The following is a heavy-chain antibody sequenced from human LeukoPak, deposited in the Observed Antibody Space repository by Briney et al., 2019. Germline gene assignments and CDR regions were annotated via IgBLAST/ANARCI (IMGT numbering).Heavy chain of an antibody. CDR2: LHPNSGTA. V-gene: IGHV1-8*03. Sequence: GASVKVSCKAFGYTFTNYDINWVRQATGQGLEWMGWLHPNSGTAGYAQNFQGRVTITGDTSMSTAYMELSSLRSEDTAVYYCARDPYDYVWGSYRSPDAFDIWGQGTMVTVSS. CDR3: ARDPYDYVWGSYRSPDAFDI. CDR1: GYTFTNYD. D-gene: IGHD3-16*02. J-gene: IGHJ3*02.